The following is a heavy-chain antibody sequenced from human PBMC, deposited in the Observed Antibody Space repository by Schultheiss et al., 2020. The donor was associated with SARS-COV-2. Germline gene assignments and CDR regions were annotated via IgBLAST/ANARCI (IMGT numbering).Heavy chain of an antibody. CDR2: IYYSGST. J-gene: IGHJ5*02. V-gene: IGHV4-59*08. Sequence: SETLSLTCTVSGGSISSYYWSWIRQPPGKGLEWIGYIYYSGSTNYNPSLKSRVTISVDTSKNQFSLKLSSVTAADTAVYYCARQHPRIAAAGTYHWGQGTLVTVSS. CDR3: ARQHPRIAAAGTYH. D-gene: IGHD6-13*01. CDR1: GGSISSYY.